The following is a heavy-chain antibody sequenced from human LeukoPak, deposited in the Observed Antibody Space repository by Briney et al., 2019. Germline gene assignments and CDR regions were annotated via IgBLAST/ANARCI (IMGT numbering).Heavy chain of an antibody. CDR3: ARADGYCSSTSCYEEPMFDP. V-gene: IGHV4-30-2*01. D-gene: IGHD2-2*03. J-gene: IGHJ5*02. CDR2: IYHSGST. Sequence: SETLSLTCAVSGGSISSGGHSWSWIRQPPGKGLEWIGYIYHSGSTYYNPSLKSRVTISVDRSKNQFSLKLSSVTAADTAVYYCARADGYCSSTSCYEEPMFDPWGQGTLVTVSS. CDR1: GGSISSGGHS.